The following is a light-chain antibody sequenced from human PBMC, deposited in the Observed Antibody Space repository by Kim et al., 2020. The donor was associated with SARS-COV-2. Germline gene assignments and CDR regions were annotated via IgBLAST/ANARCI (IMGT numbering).Light chain of an antibody. CDR1: NMGGKS. CDR2: SDN. J-gene: IGLJ3*02. V-gene: IGLV3-21*04. Sequence: APGMTGRIPCGGNNMGGKSVHWYQQKPGQAPLLVIYSDNNRHSGIPERFSGSNSGNTATLTINRVEAGDEADYYCQVWDTGSEHWVFGGGTKLTVL. CDR3: QVWDTGSEHWV.